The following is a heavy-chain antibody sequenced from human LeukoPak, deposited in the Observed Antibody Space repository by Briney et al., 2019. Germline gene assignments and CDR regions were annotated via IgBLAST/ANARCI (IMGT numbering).Heavy chain of an antibody. Sequence: SVTVSCKASGGTFSSYAISWVRQAPGQGLEWMGRIIPILGIANYAQKFQGRVTITADKSTSTAYMELSSLRSEDTAVYYCAVPATYYDILTGPLAQNNWFDPWGQGTLVTVSS. CDR2: IIPILGIA. CDR3: AVPATYYDILTGPLAQNNWFDP. J-gene: IGHJ5*02. CDR1: GGTFSSYA. D-gene: IGHD3-9*01. V-gene: IGHV1-69*04.